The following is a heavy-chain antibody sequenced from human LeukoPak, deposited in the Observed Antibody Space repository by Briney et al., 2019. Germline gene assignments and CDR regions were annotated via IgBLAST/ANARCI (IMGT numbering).Heavy chain of an antibody. CDR3: ARSPTYYYDSSGHDAFDI. Sequence: GGSLRLSCAASGFTFNTYAMSWVRQAPGKGLEWVSSISSSSSYIYYADSVKGRFTISRDNAKNSLYLQMNSLRAEDTAVYYCARSPTYYYDSSGHDAFDIWGQGTMVTVSS. J-gene: IGHJ3*02. CDR2: ISSSSSYI. D-gene: IGHD3-22*01. V-gene: IGHV3-21*01. CDR1: GFTFNTYA.